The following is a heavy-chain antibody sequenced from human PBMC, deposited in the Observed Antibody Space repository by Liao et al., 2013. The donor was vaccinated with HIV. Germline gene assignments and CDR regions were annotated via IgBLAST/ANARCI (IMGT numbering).Heavy chain of an antibody. D-gene: IGHD1-26*01. J-gene: IGHJ4*02. CDR3: ARDPDSGTYRGKLDS. V-gene: IGHV4-34*01. Sequence: QGQLKQWGTGLLKPSETLSRFCAVYVGSFRNYYWSWIRQRPGKGLEWVGEVNHGGAVNYNPSFKVESAFQWTGPKPSSPSILTSVTAADTGIYYCARDPDSGTYRGKLDSWGQGTQVTVSS. CDR1: VGSFRNYY. CDR2: VNHGGAV.